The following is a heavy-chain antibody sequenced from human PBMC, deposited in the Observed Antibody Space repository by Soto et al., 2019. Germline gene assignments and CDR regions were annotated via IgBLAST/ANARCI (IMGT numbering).Heavy chain of an antibody. J-gene: IGHJ6*02. D-gene: IGHD2-2*02. CDR3: ARVGTSCHTGGCYYYYGLDV. CDR1: GASLSGSY. CDR2: IYFTGST. Sequence: QVQLQESGPGLVKTSETLSLTCTVSGASLSGSYWSWIRRPAGKGLEWIGRIYFTGSTNYNPSLRGRVTMSVDTSKNQFSLRLNSVTVADTAVYFCARVGTSCHTGGCYYYYGLDVWGQGTTVAISS. V-gene: IGHV4-4*07.